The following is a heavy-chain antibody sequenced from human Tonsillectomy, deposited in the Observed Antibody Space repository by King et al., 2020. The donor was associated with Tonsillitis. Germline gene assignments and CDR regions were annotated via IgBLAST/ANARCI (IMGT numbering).Heavy chain of an antibody. V-gene: IGHV1-46*01. CDR2: INPSGGTT. Sequence: QLVQSGAEVKKPGASVKVSCKASGYTFTSYYMHWVRQAPGQGLEWMGMINPSGGTTSYAQKFQGRVTMTRDTSTNTVYMELSSLRSEDTAVYYCERDSPWSSASCYGGSWFDPWGQGTLVTVCS. J-gene: IGHJ5*02. CDR1: GYTFTSYY. CDR3: ERDSPWSSASCYGGSWFDP. D-gene: IGHD2-2*01.